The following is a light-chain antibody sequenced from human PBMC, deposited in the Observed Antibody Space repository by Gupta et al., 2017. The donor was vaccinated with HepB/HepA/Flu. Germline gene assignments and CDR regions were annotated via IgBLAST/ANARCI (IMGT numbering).Light chain of an antibody. CDR3: TSYTSSSTVL. J-gene: IGLJ3*02. CDR1: SSDVGGYNF. Sequence: SALTQPAPVSGSPGQSITISCTGSSSDVGGYNFVSWYQQHPGQAPKLLIYDVTNRPSGVSNRFSGSKSGNTASLTISGLQVGDEADYYCTSYTSSSTVLFGGGTRLTV. CDR2: DVT. V-gene: IGLV2-14*03.